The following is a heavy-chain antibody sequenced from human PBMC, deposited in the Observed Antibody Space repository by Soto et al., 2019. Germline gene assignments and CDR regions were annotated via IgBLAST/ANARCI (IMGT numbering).Heavy chain of an antibody. CDR2: INHSGST. Sequence: SETLSLTCAVYGGSFSGYYWGWIRQPPGKGLEWIGEINHSGSTNYNPSLKSRVTISVDTSKNQFSLKLSSVTAADTAVYYCARGLRRWVATTIVVVTLTYYCDYWGQGTLVTVSS. V-gene: IGHV4-34*01. CDR1: GGSFSGYY. J-gene: IGHJ4*02. CDR3: ARGLRRWVATTIVVVTLTYYCDY. D-gene: IGHD3-22*01.